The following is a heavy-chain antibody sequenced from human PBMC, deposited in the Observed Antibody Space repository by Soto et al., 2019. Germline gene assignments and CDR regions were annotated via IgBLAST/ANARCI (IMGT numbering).Heavy chain of an antibody. CDR2: IYYSGST. Sequence: RQPKGKGLEWIGYIYYSGSTNYNPSLKSRVTISVDTSKNQFSLKLSSVTAADTAVYYCARGYGDYLSDYWGQGTLVTVSS. CDR3: ARGYGDYLSDY. D-gene: IGHD4-17*01. J-gene: IGHJ4*02. V-gene: IGHV4-59*01.